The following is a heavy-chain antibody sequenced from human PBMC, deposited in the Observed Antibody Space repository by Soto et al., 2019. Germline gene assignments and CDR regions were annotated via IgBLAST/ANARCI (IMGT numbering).Heavy chain of an antibody. D-gene: IGHD3-10*01. Sequence: EVQLVESGGGLVKPGGSLRLSCAASGFTFSNAWMNWVRQAPGKGLEWVGRIKSKTDGGTTDYAAPVKGRFTISRDDSKNTLYLQMNSLKTEDTAVYYCTTNRGAMVRGVIIQRGHFDYWGQGTLVTVSS. V-gene: IGHV3-15*07. CDR1: GFTFSNAW. CDR3: TTNRGAMVRGVIIQRGHFDY. J-gene: IGHJ4*02. CDR2: IKSKTDGGTT.